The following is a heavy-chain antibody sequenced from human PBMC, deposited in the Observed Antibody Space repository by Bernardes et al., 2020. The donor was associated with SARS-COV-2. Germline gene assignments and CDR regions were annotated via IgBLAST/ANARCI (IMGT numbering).Heavy chain of an antibody. Sequence: GGSLRLSCAASGFTFSSYWMHWVRQAPGKGLVWVSRIKSDGSSTSYADSVKGRFTISRDNSKNTLYLQMNSLRAEDTAVYYCARDMGWGSMVRGDVDYWGQGTLVTVSS. CDR1: GFTFSSYW. V-gene: IGHV3-74*01. D-gene: IGHD3-10*01. CDR2: IKSDGSST. J-gene: IGHJ4*02. CDR3: ARDMGWGSMVRGDVDY.